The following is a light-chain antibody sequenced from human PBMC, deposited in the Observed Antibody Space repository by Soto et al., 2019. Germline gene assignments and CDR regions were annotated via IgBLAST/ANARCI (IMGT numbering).Light chain of an antibody. CDR1: QSVSSRH. J-gene: IGKJ4*01. Sequence: IALTQSPGTLSLSPGKRATLSCRASQSVSSRHLAWYQQKPGQAPRLLIYGASSRATDIPDRFSGSGPGTDFTLTISKLEPEDFAVYYCQQFGVSPTFGGGTKVDI. V-gene: IGKV3-20*01. CDR2: GAS. CDR3: QQFGVSPT.